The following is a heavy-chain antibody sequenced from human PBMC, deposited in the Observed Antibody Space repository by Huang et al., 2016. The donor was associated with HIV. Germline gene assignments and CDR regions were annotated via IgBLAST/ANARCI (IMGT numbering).Heavy chain of an antibody. CDR2: SNRDGSSA. V-gene: IGHV3-74*01. CDR1: GFTFSSYW. J-gene: IGHJ4*02. D-gene: IGHD3-22*01. CDR3: VRDPRIQSWLNYFDY. Sequence: EVQLVESGGGLVQPGGSLRLSCAASGFTFSSYWMHWVRHAPGKGLVWVSRSNRDGSSAGYADSVKGRFTISRENAKNTLYLQMNSLRAEDTAVYYCVRDPRIQSWLNYFDYWGQGTLVSVSS.